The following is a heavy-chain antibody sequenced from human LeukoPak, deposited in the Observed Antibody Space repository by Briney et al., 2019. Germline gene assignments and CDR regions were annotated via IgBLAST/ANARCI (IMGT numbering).Heavy chain of an antibody. CDR3: ARVRYGDYNYYYYMDV. D-gene: IGHD4-17*01. J-gene: IGHJ6*03. Sequence: ASVKVSCKASGYTFTSYAMNLVRQAPGQGLEWMGWINTNTGNPTYAQGFTGRFVFSLDTSVSTAYLQISSLKAEDTAVYYCARVRYGDYNYYYYMDVWGKGTTVTVSS. CDR2: INTNTGNP. V-gene: IGHV7-4-1*02. CDR1: GYTFTSYA.